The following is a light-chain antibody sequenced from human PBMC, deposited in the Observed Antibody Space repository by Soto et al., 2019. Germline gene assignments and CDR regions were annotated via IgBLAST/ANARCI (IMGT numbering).Light chain of an antibody. Sequence: QSALTQPPSASGSPGQSVTSSCTGTSSDVGGYNYVSWYQQHPGKAPKLMIYEVSKRPSGVPDRFSGSESGNTASLTVSGLQAEDEADYYCISYAGSNLLYVFGTGTKVTV. J-gene: IGLJ1*01. CDR1: SSDVGGYNY. V-gene: IGLV2-8*01. CDR2: EVS. CDR3: ISYAGSNLLYV.